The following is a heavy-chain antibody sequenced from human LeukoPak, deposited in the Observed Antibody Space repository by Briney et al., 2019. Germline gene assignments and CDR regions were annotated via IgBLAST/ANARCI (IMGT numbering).Heavy chain of an antibody. V-gene: IGHV3-48*01. D-gene: IGHD6-19*01. Sequence: PGGSLRLSCAASGFTFSSYSMNWVRQAPGKGLEGVSYISSSSSTIYYADSVNGRFTISRDNAKNSLYLQVNSLRAEDTAVYYCASLEQWLFDYWPQGPLVPVSS. J-gene: IGHJ4*02. CDR1: GFTFSSYS. CDR3: ASLEQWLFDY. CDR2: ISSSSSTI.